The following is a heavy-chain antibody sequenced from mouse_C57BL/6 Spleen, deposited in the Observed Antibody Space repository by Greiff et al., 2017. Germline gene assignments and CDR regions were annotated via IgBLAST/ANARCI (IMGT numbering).Heavy chain of an antibody. V-gene: IGHV5-9*01. D-gene: IGHD2-4*01. CDR2: ISGGGGNT. CDR1: GFTFSSYT. CDR3: ARKDYDYAMDY. J-gene: IGHJ4*01. Sequence: EVMLVESGGGLVKPGGSLKLSCAASGFTFSSYTMSWVRQTPEKRLEWVATISGGGGNTYYPDSVKGRFIISRDNDKHTLYLQMSRLRSEDTALYYCARKDYDYAMDYWGQVTSVTVSS.